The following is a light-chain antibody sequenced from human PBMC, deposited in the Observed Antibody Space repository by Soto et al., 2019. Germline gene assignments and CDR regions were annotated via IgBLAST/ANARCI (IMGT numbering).Light chain of an antibody. CDR1: QSVSSW. CDR3: QQYNSYSLT. J-gene: IGKJ4*01. V-gene: IGKV1-5*01. CDR2: DAS. Sequence: IQMTQSPSTLSASVGDRVTITCXASQSVSSWLAWYQQKPGKAPKLLIYDASSLESGVPSRFSGSGSGTEFTLTISSLQPDDFATYYCQQYNSYSLTFGGGTKVDI.